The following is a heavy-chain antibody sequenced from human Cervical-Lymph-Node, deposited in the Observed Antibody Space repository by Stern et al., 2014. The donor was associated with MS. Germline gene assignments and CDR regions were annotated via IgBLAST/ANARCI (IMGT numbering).Heavy chain of an antibody. Sequence: QVQLQEPGPGLVKPSQTLSLTCTVSGGSISSGSYYWSWIRQPAGKGLEWIGRIYTSGSTNYNPSLKSRVTISVDTSQNQFSLKLSSVTAADTAVYYCARDLYYYDSSGYSNWFDPWGQGTLVTVSS. D-gene: IGHD3-22*01. V-gene: IGHV4-61*02. CDR3: ARDLYYYDSSGYSNWFDP. CDR2: IYTSGST. J-gene: IGHJ5*02. CDR1: GGSISSGSYY.